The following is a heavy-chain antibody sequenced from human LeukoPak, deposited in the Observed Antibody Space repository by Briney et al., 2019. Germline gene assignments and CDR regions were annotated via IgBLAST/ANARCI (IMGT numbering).Heavy chain of an antibody. CDR2: ISISSSYL. CDR3: ARDKNWGSGAFDI. D-gene: IGHD7-27*01. J-gene: IGHJ3*02. V-gene: IGHV3-21*01. Sequence: GGSLRLSCAVSGFTFSSYSMIWVRQAPGKGLEWVSSISISSSYLYYADSVKGRFTISRDNAKNSLYLQMNSLRAEDTAVYYCARDKNWGSGAFDIWGQGTMVTVSS. CDR1: GFTFSSYS.